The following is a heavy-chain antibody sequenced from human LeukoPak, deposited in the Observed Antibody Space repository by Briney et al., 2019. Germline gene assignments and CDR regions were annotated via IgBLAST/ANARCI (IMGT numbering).Heavy chain of an antibody. V-gene: IGHV3-33*01. CDR3: ARDHSLGAYFDY. D-gene: IGHD4-11*01. J-gene: IGHJ4*02. Sequence: PGGSLRLSCAASGFTFSSYGMHWVRQAPGKGLEWVAVIWYDGSNKYYADSVKGQFTISRDNSKNTLYLQMNSLRAEDTAVYYCARDHSLGAYFDYWGQGTLVTVSS. CDR2: IWYDGSNK. CDR1: GFTFSSYG.